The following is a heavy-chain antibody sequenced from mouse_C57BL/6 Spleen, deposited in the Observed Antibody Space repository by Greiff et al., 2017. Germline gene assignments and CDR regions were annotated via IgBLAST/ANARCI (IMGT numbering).Heavy chain of an antibody. J-gene: IGHJ1*03. CDR1: GYTFTSYW. CDR3: ARRPRITTVVYWYFDD. V-gene: IGHV1-69*01. CDR2: IDPSDSYT. D-gene: IGHD1-1*01. Sequence: VQLQQPGAELVMPGASVKLSCKASGYTFTSYWMYWVKQSPGQGLEWIGEIDPSDSYTNYNQKFKGKSTLTVDKSSSTAYMQLSSLTSEDSAVYYSARRPRITTVVYWYFDDWGTGTTVTVSS.